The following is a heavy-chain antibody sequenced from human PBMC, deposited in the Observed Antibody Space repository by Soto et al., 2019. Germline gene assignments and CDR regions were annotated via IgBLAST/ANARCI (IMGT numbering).Heavy chain of an antibody. Sequence: SGSMDITCTLSSETINGRRSYWVWIRQSPGKGLEWIGSIYYSGSTYYNPPLKSRVAMSVDTSKNQFSLKLRSVSAADTAVYYCARQRTPVGTQAYFDDWGQGSLVTLSS. V-gene: IGHV4-39*01. CDR1: SETINGRRSY. D-gene: IGHD2-21*02. CDR2: IYYSGST. J-gene: IGHJ4*02. CDR3: ARQRTPVGTQAYFDD.